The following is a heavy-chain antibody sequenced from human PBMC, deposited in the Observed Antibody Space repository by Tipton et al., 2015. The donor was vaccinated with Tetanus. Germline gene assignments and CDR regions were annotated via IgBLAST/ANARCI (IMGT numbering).Heavy chain of an antibody. Sequence: GLVKPSETLSLTCTVSGGSISSYYWSWIRQPPGKGLEWIGYIYSSGSTNYSPSYNPSLKSRLTISAATSKNQVSLKVSSVTAADTALYYCARHWGIPLGAYAFNYWGQGVLVTVSS. CDR1: GGSISSYY. J-gene: IGHJ4*02. CDR3: ARHWGIPLGAYAFNY. D-gene: IGHD3-16*01. CDR2: IYSSGST. V-gene: IGHV4-59*08.